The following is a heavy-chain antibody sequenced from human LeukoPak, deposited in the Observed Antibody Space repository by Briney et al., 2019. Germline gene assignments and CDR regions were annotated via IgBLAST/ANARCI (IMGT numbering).Heavy chain of an antibody. Sequence: ASVKVSCKASGGTFSSYAISWVRQAPGQGLEWMGRIIPILGIANYAQKFQGRVTITADKSTSTAYMELSSLRSEDTAVYYCAGDHYYDSSGYNRFDYWGQGTLVTVYS. CDR2: IIPILGIA. D-gene: IGHD3-22*01. J-gene: IGHJ4*02. CDR3: AGDHYYDSSGYNRFDY. CDR1: GGTFSSYA. V-gene: IGHV1-69*04.